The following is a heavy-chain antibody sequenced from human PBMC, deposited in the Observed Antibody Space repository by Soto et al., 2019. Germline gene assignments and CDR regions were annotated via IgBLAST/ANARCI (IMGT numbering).Heavy chain of an antibody. CDR3: ARGRLDTVDSRGFYEC. J-gene: IGHJ4*02. CDR1: GGSFSAYY. V-gene: IGHV4-34*01. CDR2: INHSGGT. D-gene: IGHD3-22*01. Sequence: PSETLSLTCAVYGGSFSAYYWSWIRQPPGKGLEWIGEINHSGGTSYNPSLKSRVTISVDTSKSQFSLKLTSVTAADRAVYYCARGRLDTVDSRGFYECWGQGNQVNVSS.